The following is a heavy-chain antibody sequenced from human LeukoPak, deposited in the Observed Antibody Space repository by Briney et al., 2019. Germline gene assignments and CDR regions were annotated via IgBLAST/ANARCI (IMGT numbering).Heavy chain of an antibody. CDR1: GYRLTSYF. CDR3: TREFPSTGYFDY. CDR2: ITPSGDGT. J-gene: IGHJ4*02. Sequence: ASVKVSCKSSGYRLTSYFMHWVRQAPGHGLEWMGVITPSGDGTSYTQKFQGRVTMTRDMSTNTDFMELTSLRSEDSALYFCTREFPSTGYFDYWGQGTLVTVPS. V-gene: IGHV1-46*01. D-gene: IGHD1-1*01.